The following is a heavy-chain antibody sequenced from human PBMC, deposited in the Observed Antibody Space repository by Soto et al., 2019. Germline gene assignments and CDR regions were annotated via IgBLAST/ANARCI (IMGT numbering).Heavy chain of an antibody. Sequence: QVQLVQSGXEVKKPGSSVKXXXKASGGXXXSYAXXXVRQAPXQGLEWMGGIIPIFGTANYAQKFQGRVTITADESTSTAYMELSSLRSEDTAVYYCARESVAGTAYWGQGTLVTVSS. V-gene: IGHV1-69*01. CDR1: GGXXXSYA. D-gene: IGHD6-19*01. CDR3: ARESVAGTAY. CDR2: IIPIFGTA. J-gene: IGHJ4*02.